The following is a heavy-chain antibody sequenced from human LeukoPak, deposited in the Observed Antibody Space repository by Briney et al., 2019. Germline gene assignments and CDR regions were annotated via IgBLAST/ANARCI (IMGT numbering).Heavy chain of an antibody. D-gene: IGHD2-2*01. Sequence: PSETLSLTCAVSGGSISSGGYSWSWIRQSPGKGLEWIGYIYHSGSTYYNPSLKSRVTISVDRSKNQFSLKLSSVTAADTAVYFCAREVVVPAAMSFRYYYYGMDVWGKGTTVIVSS. J-gene: IGHJ6*04. CDR1: GGSISSGGYS. CDR2: IYHSGST. CDR3: AREVVVPAAMSFRYYYYGMDV. V-gene: IGHV4-30-2*06.